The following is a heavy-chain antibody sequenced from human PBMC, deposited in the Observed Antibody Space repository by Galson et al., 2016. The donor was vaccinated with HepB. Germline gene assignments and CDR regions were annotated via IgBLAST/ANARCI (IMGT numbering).Heavy chain of an antibody. Sequence: SETLCLTCTVSGGSISSYYWTWIRQPPGKGLEWIGYIYYIGRTNYNPSLKRRVTISVDTSKNQFSLKLSSVIAADTAVYYCARGRGGYDSSGYYLDWGQGILVTVSS. CDR1: GGSISSYY. D-gene: IGHD3-22*01. J-gene: IGHJ4*02. V-gene: IGHV4-59*01. CDR2: IYYIGRT. CDR3: ARGRGGYDSSGYYLD.